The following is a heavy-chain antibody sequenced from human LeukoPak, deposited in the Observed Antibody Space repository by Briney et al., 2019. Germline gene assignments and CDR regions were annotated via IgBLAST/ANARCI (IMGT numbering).Heavy chain of an antibody. J-gene: IGHJ4*02. V-gene: IGHV3-74*01. D-gene: IGHD5-18*01. CDR2: INNEGTTI. CDR1: GLTSSNSW. Sequence: GGSLRLSCEASGLTSSNSWMHWVRQAPGKGLVWVSRINNEGTTISYADSVKGRFTISRDNAKNTLYLQMNSLRAEDTAVYYCARGPGYRLDYWGQGTLVTVSS. CDR3: ARGPGYRLDY.